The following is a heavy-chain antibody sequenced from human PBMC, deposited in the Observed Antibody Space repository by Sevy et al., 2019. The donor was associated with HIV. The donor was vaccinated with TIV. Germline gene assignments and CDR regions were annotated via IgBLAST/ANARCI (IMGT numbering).Heavy chain of an antibody. D-gene: IGHD3-3*01. V-gene: IGHV3-48*02. CDR2: ISSSSSTI. Sequence: GGSLRLSCAASGFTFSSYSMNWVRQAPGKGLEWVSYISSSSSTIYYADSVKGRFTISRDNAKNSLYLQMNSLRDEDTAVYYCARDKGFLEWLFDGMDVWGHGTTVTVSS. CDR1: GFTFSSYS. CDR3: ARDKGFLEWLFDGMDV. J-gene: IGHJ6*02.